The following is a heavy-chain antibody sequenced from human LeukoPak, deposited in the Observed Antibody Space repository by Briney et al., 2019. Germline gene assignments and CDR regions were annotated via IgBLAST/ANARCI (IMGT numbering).Heavy chain of an antibody. Sequence: GGSLRLSCVVSGFTFSSSWMRWVRQTPGTGLESVASISQDGNEKYYVDSVKGRFTISRDNAQNSLYLQMNSLRADDTAVYYCSRGSRSLPIGSWGQGTPVTVSS. V-gene: IGHV3-7*05. CDR3: SRGSRSLPIGS. CDR2: ISQDGNEK. CDR1: GFTFSSSW. J-gene: IGHJ4*02.